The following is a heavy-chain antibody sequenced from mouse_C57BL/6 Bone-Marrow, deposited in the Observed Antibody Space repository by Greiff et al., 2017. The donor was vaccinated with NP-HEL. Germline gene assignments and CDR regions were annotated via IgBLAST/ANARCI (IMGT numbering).Heavy chain of an antibody. V-gene: IGHV5-9*01. CDR1: GFTFSSYT. D-gene: IGHD2-1*01. CDR2: ISGGGGNT. CDR3: ARIYYGNLPYYFDY. Sequence: DVHLVESGGGLVKPGGSLKLSCAASGFTFSSYTMSWVRQTPEKRLEWVATISGGGGNTYYPDSVKGRFTISRDNAKNTLYLQMSSLRSEDTALYYCARIYYGNLPYYFDYWGQGTTLTVSS. J-gene: IGHJ2*01.